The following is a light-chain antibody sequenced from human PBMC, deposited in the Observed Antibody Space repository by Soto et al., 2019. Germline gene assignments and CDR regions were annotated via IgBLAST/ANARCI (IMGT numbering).Light chain of an antibody. Sequence: DIQMTQSPSSLSASVGDRITIVCQAPQHISNYLNWYQQKPGKAPKLLIYAASSLQSGVPSRFSGSGSGTDFTLTISSLQPEDFATYYCQQSYSTLWTFGQGTKVDIK. V-gene: IGKV1-39*01. J-gene: IGKJ1*01. CDR1: QHISNY. CDR2: AAS. CDR3: QQSYSTLWT.